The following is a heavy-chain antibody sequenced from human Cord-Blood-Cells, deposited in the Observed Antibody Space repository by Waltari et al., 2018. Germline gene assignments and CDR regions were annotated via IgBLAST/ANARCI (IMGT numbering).Heavy chain of an antibody. CDR2: ISWNSGSI. V-gene: IGHV3-9*01. CDR3: AKDYDFWSGYYDY. Sequence: EVQLLESGGGLVQPGRSLRLSCAASGFTFDDYAMHWVRQAPGKGLEWVSGISWNSGSIGYADSVKGRFTISRDNAKNSLYLQMNSLRAEDTALYYCAKDYDFWSGYYDYWGQGTLVTVSS. J-gene: IGHJ4*02. D-gene: IGHD3-3*01. CDR1: GFTFDDYA.